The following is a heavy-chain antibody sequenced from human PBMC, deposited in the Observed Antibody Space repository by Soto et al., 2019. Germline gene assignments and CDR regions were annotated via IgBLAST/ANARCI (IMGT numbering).Heavy chain of an antibody. CDR3: ANSAAGTYYYYYYGMDV. V-gene: IGHV3-23*01. D-gene: IGHD6-19*01. CDR1: GLTFNLYT. J-gene: IGHJ6*02. Sequence: PGGSLRLSCVGSGLTFNLYTMSWVCQAPGKGLEWVSAISGSGGSTYYADSVKGRFTISRDNSKNTLYLQMNSLRAEDTAVYYCANSAAGTYYYYYYGMDVWGQGTTVTVSS. CDR2: ISGSGGST.